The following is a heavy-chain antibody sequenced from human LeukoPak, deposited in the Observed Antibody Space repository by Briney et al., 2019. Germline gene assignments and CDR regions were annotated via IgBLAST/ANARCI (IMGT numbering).Heavy chain of an antibody. CDR1: GFSFRSYS. J-gene: IGHJ4*02. Sequence: GGSLRHSCAASGFSFRSYSMNWVREAPGKGAEWGSYISGSSTIYYADSVQGRSTIARDNAPKSLYLQMNSLRAEDTAVYYSARDPEIAEAGTNYWGQGTLVTVSS. V-gene: IGHV3-48*01. D-gene: IGHD6-13*01. CDR3: ARDPEIAEAGTNY. CDR2: ISGSSTI.